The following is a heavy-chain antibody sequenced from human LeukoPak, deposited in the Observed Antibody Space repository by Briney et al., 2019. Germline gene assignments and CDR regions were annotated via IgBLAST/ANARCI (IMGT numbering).Heavy chain of an antibody. CDR2: ISWNSGSI. J-gene: IGHJ6*02. V-gene: IGHV3-9*01. D-gene: IGHD6-6*01. CDR3: AKDHIAARPLSHYYYYGMDV. CDR1: GFTFSNYA. Sequence: GGSLRLSCAASGFTFSNYAMHWVRQAPGKGLEWVSGISWNSGSIGYADSVKGRFTISRDNAKNSLYLQMNSLRAEDTALYYCAKDHIAARPLSHYYYYGMDVWGQGTTVTVSS.